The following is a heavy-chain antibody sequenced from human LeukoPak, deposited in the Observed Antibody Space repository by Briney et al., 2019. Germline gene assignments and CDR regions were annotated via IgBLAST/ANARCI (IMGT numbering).Heavy chain of an antibody. V-gene: IGHV4-34*01. J-gene: IGHJ4*02. CDR3: ASRRPRYSSGWFDY. CDR2: INHSGST. Sequence: SETLSLTCAVYGGSFSGYYWSWIRQPPGKGLEWIGEINHSGSTNYNPSLKSRVTISVGTSKNQFSLKLSSVTAADTAVYYCASRRPRYSSGWFDYWGQGTLVTVSS. D-gene: IGHD6-19*01. CDR1: GGSFSGYY.